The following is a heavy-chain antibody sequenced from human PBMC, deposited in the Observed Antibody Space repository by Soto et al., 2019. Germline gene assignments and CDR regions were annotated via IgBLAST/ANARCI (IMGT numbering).Heavy chain of an antibody. Sequence: SVKVSCKASGGTLSRYVISWVRQAPGQGLEWMGGIVPMFGTAKYAQKFQGRVTITADESTSTAYMELSSLRSEDTAVYYCASLNYDFWSGYYDLHYWGQGTLVTVSS. D-gene: IGHD3-3*01. CDR2: IVPMFGTA. J-gene: IGHJ4*02. CDR3: ASLNYDFWSGYYDLHY. CDR1: GGTLSRYV. V-gene: IGHV1-69*13.